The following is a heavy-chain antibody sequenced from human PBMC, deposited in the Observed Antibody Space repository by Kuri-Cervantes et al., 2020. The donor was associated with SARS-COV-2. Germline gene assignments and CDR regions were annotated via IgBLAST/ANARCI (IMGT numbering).Heavy chain of an antibody. CDR3: AKDPLFRGTYDLGKLDS. V-gene: IGHV3-NL1*01. Sequence: GGSLRLSCAASGFTFSSYGMHWVRQAPGKGLEWVSAISGSGGSTYYADSVKGRFTISRDSSKNTLYLEMNSLRVEDTAVYYCAKDPLFRGTYDLGKLDSWGRGTLVTVSS. CDR1: GFTFSSYG. J-gene: IGHJ4*02. CDR2: ISGSGGST. D-gene: IGHD3-3*01.